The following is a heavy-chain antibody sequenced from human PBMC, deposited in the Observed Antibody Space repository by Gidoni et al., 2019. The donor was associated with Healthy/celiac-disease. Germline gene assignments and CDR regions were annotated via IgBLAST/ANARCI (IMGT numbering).Heavy chain of an antibody. V-gene: IGHV3-9*01. CDR3: AKDIGEDIAVAGLGLDY. D-gene: IGHD6-19*01. CDR1: GFTFDDYA. J-gene: IGHJ4*02. CDR2: ISWNSGSI. Sequence: EVQLVESGGGLVQPGRSLRLSCAASGFTFDDYAMHWVRQAPGKGLEWVSGISWNSGSIGYADSVKGRFTISRDNAKNSLYLQMNSLRAEDTALYYCAKDIGEDIAVAGLGLDYWGQGTLVTVSS.